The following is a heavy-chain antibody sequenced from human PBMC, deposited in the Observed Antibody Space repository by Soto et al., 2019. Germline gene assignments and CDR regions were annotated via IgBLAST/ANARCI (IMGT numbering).Heavy chain of an antibody. CDR2: IIPIFGTA. CDR3: ARDTPWVGAAPYYYYYYGMDV. V-gene: IGHV1-69*01. CDR1: GGTFSSYA. D-gene: IGHD2-15*01. J-gene: IGHJ6*02. Sequence: QVQLVQSGAEVKKPGSSVKVSCKASGGTFSSYAISWVRQAPGQGLEWMGGIIPIFGTANYAQKFQGRVTITADESTSTAYMELSSLRSEDTAVYYCARDTPWVGAAPYYYYYYGMDVWGQGTTVTVSS.